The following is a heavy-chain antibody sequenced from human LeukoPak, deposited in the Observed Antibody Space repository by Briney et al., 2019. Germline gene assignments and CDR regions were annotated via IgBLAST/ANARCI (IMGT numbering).Heavy chain of an antibody. CDR3: AKDHSSGYSWRAFDI. V-gene: IGHV3-9*03. CDR1: GFTFDDYA. Sequence: PGRSLRLSCAASGFTFDDYAMHWVRQAPGKGLEWVSGISWNSGSIGYADSVKGRFTISRNNAKNSLYLQMNSLRAEDMALYYCAKDHSSGYSWRAFDIWGQGTMVTVSS. D-gene: IGHD3-22*01. J-gene: IGHJ3*02. CDR2: ISWNSGSI.